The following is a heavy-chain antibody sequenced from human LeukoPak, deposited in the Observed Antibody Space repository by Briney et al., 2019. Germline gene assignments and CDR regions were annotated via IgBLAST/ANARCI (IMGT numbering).Heavy chain of an antibody. CDR2: IYYSGST. CDR1: GGSVSNYY. V-gene: IGHV4-59*02. CDR3: AREGVGDGYNVYYFDY. J-gene: IGHJ4*02. D-gene: IGHD5-24*01. Sequence: KPSETLSLTCTVSGGSVSNYYWSWIRQPPGKGLEWIGYIYYSGSTNYNPSLKSRVTISVDTSKNQFSLKLSSVTAADTAVYYCAREGVGDGYNVYYFDYWGQGTLVTVSS.